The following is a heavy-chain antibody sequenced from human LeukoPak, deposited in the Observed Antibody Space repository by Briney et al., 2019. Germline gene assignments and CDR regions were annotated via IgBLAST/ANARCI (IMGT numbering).Heavy chain of an antibody. CDR1: GFTFSNSV. CDR3: TKRDSSGHYYFDY. CDR2: ITGSGANK. V-gene: IGHV3-23*01. D-gene: IGHD3-22*01. Sequence: GGSLRPSCAASGFTFSNSVMSWVRQAPGKGLEWVSTITGSGANKYYAHSMKDRFTISRDNSKNTLYVQLNSLRAEDTAVYYCTKRDSSGHYYFDYWGQGTLVTASS. J-gene: IGHJ4*02.